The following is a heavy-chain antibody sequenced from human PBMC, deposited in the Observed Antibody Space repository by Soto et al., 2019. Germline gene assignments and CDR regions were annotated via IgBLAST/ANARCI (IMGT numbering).Heavy chain of an antibody. CDR1: GFSFSTYA. Sequence: ESGGGLVQPGGSLRLSCAVSGFSFSTYAMSWVRQAPGKGLEWVSGISAGGGNTYYADSVRGRFTISRDNSKDTLYLQIISLRAEDTAFYYCAKHAEYQLVSWFDPWGQGTLVTVSS. CDR3: AKHAEYQLVSWFDP. J-gene: IGHJ5*02. D-gene: IGHD2-2*01. CDR2: ISAGGGNT. V-gene: IGHV3-23*01.